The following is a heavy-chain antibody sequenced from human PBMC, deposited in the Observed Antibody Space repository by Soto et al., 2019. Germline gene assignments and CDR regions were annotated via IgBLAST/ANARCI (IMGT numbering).Heavy chain of an antibody. CDR1: GFTFDDYA. J-gene: IGHJ5*02. D-gene: IGHD3-16*01. CDR2: ISWNSGSI. V-gene: IGHV3-9*01. CDR3: AKDGYDYIWGSKFDP. Sequence: GGSLRLSCAASGFTFDDYAMHWVRQAPGKGLEWVSGISWNSGSIGYADSVKGRFTISRDNAKNSLYLQMNSLRAEDTALYYCAKDGYDYIWGSKFDPWGQGTLVTVSS.